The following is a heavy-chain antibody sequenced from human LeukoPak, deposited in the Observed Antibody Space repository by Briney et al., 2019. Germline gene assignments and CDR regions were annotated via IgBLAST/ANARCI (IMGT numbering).Heavy chain of an antibody. D-gene: IGHD3-22*01. Sequence: SCKASGYTFTGYYMHWVRQAPGKGLEWVAVVSNDGNNKYYTDSVKGRFTISRDNSKNTLYLQMNSLRAEDTAVYYCARGLSDSSGYYLPLGYWGQGTLVIVSS. J-gene: IGHJ4*02. CDR2: VSNDGNNK. CDR1: GYTFTGYY. CDR3: ARGLSDSSGYYLPLGY. V-gene: IGHV3-30-3*01.